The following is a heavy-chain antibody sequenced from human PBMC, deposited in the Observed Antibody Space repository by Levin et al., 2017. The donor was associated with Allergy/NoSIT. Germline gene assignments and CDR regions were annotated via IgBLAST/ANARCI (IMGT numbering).Heavy chain of an antibody. CDR3: ARDKHHGYDS. CDR2: ISDSGDT. D-gene: IGHD1-14*01. V-gene: IGHV4-59*01. CDR1: GGSISSYY. Sequence: SETRSLTCIVSGGSISSYYWSWIRQPPGKGLEWIGFISDSGDTNYNSSLKSRVTISVDTSKNQFSLNLGSVTAADTAVYYCARDKHHGYDSWGQGILVTVSS. J-gene: IGHJ4*02.